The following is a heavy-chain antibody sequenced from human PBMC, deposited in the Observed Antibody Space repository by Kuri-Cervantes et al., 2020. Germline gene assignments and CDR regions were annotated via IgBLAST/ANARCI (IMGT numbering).Heavy chain of an antibody. V-gene: IGHV4-38-2*02. D-gene: IGHD3-22*01. J-gene: IGHJ4*02. Sequence: SETLSLTCTVSGGSISSYYWSWIRQPPGKGLEWIGSIYRSGSPSHNPSLKSRVTISVDTSKNEFSLKLSSVTAADTAVYYCARVRSGYYDRQGFDYWGQGTLVTVSS. CDR1: GGSISSYY. CDR2: IYRSGSP. CDR3: ARVRSGYYDRQGFDY.